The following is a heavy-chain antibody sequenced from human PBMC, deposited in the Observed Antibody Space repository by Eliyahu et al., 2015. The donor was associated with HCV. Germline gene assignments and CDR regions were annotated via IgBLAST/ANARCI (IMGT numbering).Heavy chain of an antibody. CDR1: GYSISSGYY. J-gene: IGHJ5*02. D-gene: IGHD6-13*01. CDR3: ARHGYSSSWYMNWFDP. CDR2: IYHSGST. V-gene: IGHV4-38-2*01. Sequence: QVQLQESGPGLVKPSETLSLTCAVSGYSISSGYYWGWIRQPPGKGLEWIGSIYHSGSTYYNPSLKSRVTISVDTSKNQFSLKLSSVTAADTAVYYCARHGYSSSWYMNWFDPWGQGTLVTVSS.